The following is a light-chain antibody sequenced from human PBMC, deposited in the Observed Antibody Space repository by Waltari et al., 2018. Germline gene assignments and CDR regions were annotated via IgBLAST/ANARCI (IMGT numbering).Light chain of an antibody. V-gene: IGKV4-1*01. J-gene: IGKJ2*01. Sequence: DIVMTQSPDSLAVSLCDRATIHFQSSHSRLYSSNNKNDLAWYQQKPGQPPKLLIYWASTRESGVPDRFSGSGSGTDFTLTISSLQAEDVAVYYCQQYYSTPHTFGQGTKLEIK. CDR1: HSRLYSSNNKND. CDR3: QQYYSTPHT. CDR2: WAS.